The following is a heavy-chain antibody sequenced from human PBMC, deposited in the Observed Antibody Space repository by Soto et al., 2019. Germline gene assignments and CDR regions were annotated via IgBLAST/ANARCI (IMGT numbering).Heavy chain of an antibody. Sequence: ASVKGSCKASGYTFTGYYMHWVRQAPGQGLEWMGWISPNSGGTNYAQKFQGWVTMTRDTSISTAYMELSRLRSDDTAVYYCARVRIAAPGDAFDIWGQGTMVTVSS. J-gene: IGHJ3*02. CDR3: ARVRIAAPGDAFDI. CDR2: ISPNSGGT. V-gene: IGHV1-2*04. CDR1: GYTFTGYY. D-gene: IGHD6-13*01.